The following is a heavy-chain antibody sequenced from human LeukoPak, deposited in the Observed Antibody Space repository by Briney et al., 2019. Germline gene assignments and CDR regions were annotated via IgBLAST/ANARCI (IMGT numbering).Heavy chain of an antibody. J-gene: IGHJ4*02. D-gene: IGHD4-17*01. CDR1: GYTFTSYG. CDR3: ARDDGDYVRFDY. Sequence: GASVKVSCKASGYTFTSYGISWVRQAPGQGLEWMGWISAYNGSTNYAQKFQGRVTITADKSTSTAYMELSSLRSEDTAVYYCARDDGDYVRFDYWGQGTLVTVSS. CDR2: ISAYNGST. V-gene: IGHV1-18*01.